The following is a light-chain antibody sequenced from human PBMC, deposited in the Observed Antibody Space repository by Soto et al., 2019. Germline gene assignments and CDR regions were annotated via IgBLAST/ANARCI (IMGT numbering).Light chain of an antibody. CDR2: DAS. Sequence: EIVLTQSPGTLSLSPGERATLSCRASQSVSSCLAWYQQKPGQDPRILLYDASTRATGIPVRFSGSGSGTEFTLTISSMQSEDFAVYYCQQYNNWPPLPFGQGTRLEIK. J-gene: IGKJ5*01. CDR1: QSVSSC. V-gene: IGKV3-15*01. CDR3: QQYNNWPPLP.